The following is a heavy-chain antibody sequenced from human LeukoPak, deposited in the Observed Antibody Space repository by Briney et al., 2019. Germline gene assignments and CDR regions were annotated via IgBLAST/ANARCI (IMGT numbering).Heavy chain of an antibody. D-gene: IGHD3-3*01. CDR1: GFTFSSYG. CDR3: AKDSRRLRFLEWLPVGFMYYGMDV. Sequence: GGSLRLSCAASGFTFSSYGMHWVRQAPGKGLEWVAVISYDGSNKYYADSVKGRFTISRDNSKNTLYLQMNSLRAEDTAVYYCAKDSRRLRFLEWLPVGFMYYGMDVWGQGTTVTVSS. V-gene: IGHV3-30*18. CDR2: ISYDGSNK. J-gene: IGHJ6*02.